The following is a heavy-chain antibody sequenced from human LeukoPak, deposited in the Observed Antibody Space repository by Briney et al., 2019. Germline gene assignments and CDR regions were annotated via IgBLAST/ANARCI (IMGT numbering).Heavy chain of an antibody. D-gene: IGHD4-17*01. CDR2: IYYSGST. J-gene: IGHJ4*02. CDR1: GGPISSGDYY. CDR3: ARYGDYHFDY. V-gene: IGHV4-30-4*01. Sequence: SETLSLTCTVSGGPISSGDYYWSWIRQPPGKGLEWIGYIYYSGSTYYNPSLKSRVTISVDTSKNQFSLKLSSVTAADTAVYYCARYGDYHFDYWGQGTLVTVSS.